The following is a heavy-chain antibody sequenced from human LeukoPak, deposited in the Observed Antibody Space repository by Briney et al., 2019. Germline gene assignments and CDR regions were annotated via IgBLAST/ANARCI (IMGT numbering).Heavy chain of an antibody. Sequence: GGSLRLSCAASGFTVSSNYMSWVRQAPGKGLEWVSVIYSGGSTYYADSVKGRLTISRDNSKNTLYLQMNSLRAEDTAVYYCARGAGTRDGYNYDYWGQGTLVTVSS. CDR1: GFTVSSNY. J-gene: IGHJ4*02. CDR3: ARGAGTRDGYNYDY. CDR2: IYSGGST. D-gene: IGHD5-24*01. V-gene: IGHV3-53*01.